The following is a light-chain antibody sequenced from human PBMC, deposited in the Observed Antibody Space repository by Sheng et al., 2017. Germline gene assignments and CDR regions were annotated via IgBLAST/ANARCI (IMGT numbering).Light chain of an antibody. CDR3: QRSSTTLLFT. J-gene: IGKJ3*01. CDR1: QTISNF. CDR2: HAS. V-gene: IGKV1-39*01. Sequence: DIQMTQSPSSLSASVGDSVTITCRASQTISNFLNWYQQKPGKAPNLLIFHASRLQNGVPSRFRASGSGTEFTLTISSLQPEDFATYYXQRSSTTLLFTFGLGPKWMS.